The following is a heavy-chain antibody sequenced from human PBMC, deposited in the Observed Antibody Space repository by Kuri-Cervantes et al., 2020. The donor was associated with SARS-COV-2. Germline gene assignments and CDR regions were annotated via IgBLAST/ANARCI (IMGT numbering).Heavy chain of an antibody. CDR3: ARDAWSGRHCAGGSCQPLDY. CDR1: GYTFTSYG. V-gene: IGHV1-18*01. CDR2: ISAYSGQT. J-gene: IGHJ4*02. D-gene: IGHD2-15*01. Sequence: ASVKVSCKTSGYTFTSYGISWVRQAPGQGLEWMGWISAYSGQTDYSPKLQGRVTMTTDKSTSIAYVELRSLTSDDTAVYYCARDAWSGRHCAGGSCQPLDYWGQGALVTVSS.